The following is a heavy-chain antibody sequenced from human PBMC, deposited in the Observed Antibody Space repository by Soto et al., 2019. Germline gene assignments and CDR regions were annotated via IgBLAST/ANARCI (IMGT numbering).Heavy chain of an antibody. CDR3: TTTFEH. CDR2: IDNGGSGT. J-gene: IGHJ4*02. CDR1: GITLSHFW. V-gene: IGHV3-74*01. Sequence: EVQLVESGRGSVQPGGSLRLSCPASGITLSHFWMHWVRQAPGKGLVWVARIDNGGSGTSYADFAKGRFTISKDDAKNTLYLQMNSLRAEDTSLYYCTTTFEHWGRGTLVTVSS.